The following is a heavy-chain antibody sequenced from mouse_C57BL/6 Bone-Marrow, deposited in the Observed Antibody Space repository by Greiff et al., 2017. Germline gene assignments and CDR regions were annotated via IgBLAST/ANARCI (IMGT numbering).Heavy chain of an antibody. D-gene: IGHD1-1*01. CDR1: GYTFTGYW. Sequence: QVQLQQSGAELMKPGASVKLSCKATGYTFTGYWIEWVKQRPGHGLEWIGEILPGSGSTNYNEKFKGKATFTADPSSNTAYMQLSSLTTEDSAIYYCARNPVVATEYFDYWGQGTTLTVSS. J-gene: IGHJ2*01. V-gene: IGHV1-9*01. CDR2: ILPGSGST. CDR3: ARNPVVATEYFDY.